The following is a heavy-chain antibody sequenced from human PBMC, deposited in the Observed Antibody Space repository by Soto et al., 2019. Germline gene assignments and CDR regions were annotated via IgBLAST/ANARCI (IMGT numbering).Heavy chain of an antibody. Sequence: SETLSLTCTVSGGSISTYYWSWIRQSPGEGLEWIGYIYYSGSTNYNPSLKSRVTMSVDTSKNEFSLKLSSVTAADTAVYYCARGYTPVTAYNFEHRGQGTLVTVSS. D-gene: IGHD4-17*01. CDR2: IYYSGST. CDR1: GGSISTYY. CDR3: ARGYTPVTAYNFEH. J-gene: IGHJ4*02. V-gene: IGHV4-59*01.